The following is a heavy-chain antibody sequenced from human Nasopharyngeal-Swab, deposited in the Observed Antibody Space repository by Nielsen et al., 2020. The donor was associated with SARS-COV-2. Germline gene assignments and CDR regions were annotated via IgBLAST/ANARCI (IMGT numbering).Heavy chain of an antibody. CDR1: GVSISSTSYF. Sequence: SETLSLTCTVSGVSISSTSYFWAWIRQPPGKGREWIGNVFYTGTTYFNPSLRSRVTMSVDTSKNQFSLNLHSVTAADTAVYYCAPNYYDGSGYYYWFDPWGRGTLVTVFS. CDR3: APNYYDGSGYYYWFDP. V-gene: IGHV4-39*01. J-gene: IGHJ5*02. CDR2: VFYTGTT. D-gene: IGHD3-22*01.